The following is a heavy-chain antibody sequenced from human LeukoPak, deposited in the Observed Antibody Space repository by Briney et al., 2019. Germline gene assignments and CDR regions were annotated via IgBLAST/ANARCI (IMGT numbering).Heavy chain of an antibody. D-gene: IGHD3-3*01. Sequence: GGSLRLSCAASGFTFSNYWMNWVRQAPGKWLEWVANIKQDGNEKYYVDSVRGRFTISRDNAKNSLYLQMNSLGVEDTAVYYCAKPITVSGATDGFDIWRQGTMVTVSS. CDR3: AKPITVSGATDGFDI. J-gene: IGHJ3*02. CDR1: GFTFSNYW. CDR2: IKQDGNEK. V-gene: IGHV3-7*01.